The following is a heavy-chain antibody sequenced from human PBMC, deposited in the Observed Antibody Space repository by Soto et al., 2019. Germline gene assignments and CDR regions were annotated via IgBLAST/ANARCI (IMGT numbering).Heavy chain of an antibody. V-gene: IGHV3-30*03. J-gene: IGHJ4*02. CDR1: GFTFSSYG. CDR2: ISYDGSNK. CDR3: AVVAATAPVDY. D-gene: IGHD2-15*01. Sequence: GGSLRLSCAASGFTFSSYGMHWVRQAPGKGLEWVAAISYDGSNKYYADSVKGRFTISRDNSKNTLYLQMNSLRAEDTAVYYCAVVAATAPVDYWGQGTLVTVYS.